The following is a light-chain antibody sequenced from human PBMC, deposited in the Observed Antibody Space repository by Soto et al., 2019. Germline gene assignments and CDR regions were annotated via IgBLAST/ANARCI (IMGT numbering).Light chain of an antibody. Sequence: EIVLTQSPGTLSLSPGERATLSCRASQSVSSSYLAWYQQKPGQAPRLLIYGASSMDTGIPDRFSGSGSGTDFTPNISSLEPEDFAVYYCQQYGSSPLTFGGGTKVEIK. CDR1: QSVSSSY. CDR3: QQYGSSPLT. CDR2: GAS. J-gene: IGKJ4*01. V-gene: IGKV3-20*01.